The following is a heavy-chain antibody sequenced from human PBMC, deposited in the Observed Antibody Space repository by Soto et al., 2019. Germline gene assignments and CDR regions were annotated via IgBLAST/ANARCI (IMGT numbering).Heavy chain of an antibody. V-gene: IGHV4-39*02. CDR2: IYYSGST. J-gene: IGHJ6*02. Sequence: SETQSLTCSVSGASISSSSYYWGWLRQPPGKGLEWIGSIYYSGSTYYNPSLKSRVTISVDTSKNQFSLKLSSVTAADTAVYYCARENSRYYYYVMDVWGQGNTVTVSS. CDR1: GASISSSSYY. D-gene: IGHD6-13*01. CDR3: ARENSRYYYYVMDV.